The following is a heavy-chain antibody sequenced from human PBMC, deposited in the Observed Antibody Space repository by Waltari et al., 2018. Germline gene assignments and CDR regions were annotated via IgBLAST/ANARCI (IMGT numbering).Heavy chain of an antibody. Sequence: QLQLVESGGGVVQPGRSLRLSCAAPGLTFSNHIIHWVRQAPGKGLGWVAAILYDGTIYSAESVKGRFTIAGDNSKTIVYLQLNSLRDEDPSIYYCAREGGSSGYAGYFDSWGPGTLVTVSS. D-gene: IGHD6-25*01. J-gene: IGHJ4*02. CDR1: GLTFSNHI. CDR3: AREGGSSGYAGYFDS. V-gene: IGHV3-30*01. CDR2: ILYDGTI.